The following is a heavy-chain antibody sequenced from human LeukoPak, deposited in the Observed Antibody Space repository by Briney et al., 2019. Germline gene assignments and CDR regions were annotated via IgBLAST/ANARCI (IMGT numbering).Heavy chain of an antibody. CDR2: ISSSGSTK. CDR1: GFTFSSYW. CDR3: ARIGQQLAFDY. D-gene: IGHD6-13*01. V-gene: IGHV3-48*04. J-gene: IGHJ4*02. Sequence: SGGSLRLSCAASGFTFSSYWMHWVRQAPGKGLEWVSYISSSGSTKYHADSVKGRFTISRDNAKNSLYPQMNSLRAEDTAVYYCARIGQQLAFDYWGQGALVTVSS.